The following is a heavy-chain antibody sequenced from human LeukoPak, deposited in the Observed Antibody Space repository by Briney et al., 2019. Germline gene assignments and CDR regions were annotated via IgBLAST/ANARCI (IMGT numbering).Heavy chain of an antibody. CDR1: GYTFTSYD. J-gene: IGHJ4*02. CDR2: MNPNSGNT. V-gene: IGHV1-8*03. Sequence: ASVKVSCKASGYTFTSYDINWVRQATGQGLEWMGWMNPNSGNTGYAQKFQGRVTITRNTSISTAYMELSSLRSEDTAVYYCARGKMYGGNSNPKKYYFDYWGQGTLVTVSS. D-gene: IGHD4-23*01. CDR3: ARGKMYGGNSNPKKYYFDY.